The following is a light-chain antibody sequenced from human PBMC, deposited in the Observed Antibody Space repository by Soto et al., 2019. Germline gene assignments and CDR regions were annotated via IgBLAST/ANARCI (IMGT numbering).Light chain of an antibody. J-gene: IGKJ2*01. CDR3: QQYGYSPVMYT. V-gene: IGKV1-5*01. CDR1: QSINNL. CDR2: DVS. Sequence: DVQMTQSPSTLSASVGDRVTITCRASQSINNLLAWYQQKPGKAPKFLIYDVSTLESGVPSRFSGSGSGTEFTLTISSLQPEDFATYYCQQYGYSPVMYTFGQGTKLEIK.